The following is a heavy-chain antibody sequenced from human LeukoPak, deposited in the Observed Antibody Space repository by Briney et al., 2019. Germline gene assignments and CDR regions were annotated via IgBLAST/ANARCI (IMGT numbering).Heavy chain of an antibody. Sequence: ASVKVSCKASGYTFTGYYMHWVRRAPGQGLEWMGWINAGNGNTKYSQKFQGRVTITRDTSASTAYMELSSLRSEDTAVYYCARVSGWRTFDYWGQGTLVTVSS. CDR1: GYTFTGYY. V-gene: IGHV1-3*01. CDR2: INAGNGNT. J-gene: IGHJ4*02. CDR3: ARVSGWRTFDY. D-gene: IGHD6-19*01.